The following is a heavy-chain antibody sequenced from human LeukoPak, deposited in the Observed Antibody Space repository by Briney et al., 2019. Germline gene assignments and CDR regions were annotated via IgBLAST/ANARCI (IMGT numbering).Heavy chain of an antibody. CDR2: ISAYNGNT. CDR1: GYTFTSYG. V-gene: IGHV1-18*01. D-gene: IGHD3-16*01. Sequence: GASVKVSCKASGYTFTSYGISWVRQAPGQGLEWMGWISAYNGNTNYAQKLQGRVTMTTDTSTSTAYMELRSLRSDDTAVYYCARVGAGSWYRYYDYVWGSHEPYYFDYWGQGTLVTVSS. CDR3: ARVGAGSWYRYYDYVWGSHEPYYFDY. J-gene: IGHJ4*02.